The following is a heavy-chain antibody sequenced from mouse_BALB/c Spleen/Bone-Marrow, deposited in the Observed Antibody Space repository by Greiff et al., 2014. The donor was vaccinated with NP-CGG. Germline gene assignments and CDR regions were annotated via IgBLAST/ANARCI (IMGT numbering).Heavy chain of an antibody. V-gene: IGHV1-9*01. J-gene: IGHJ1*01. D-gene: IGHD1-1*01. CDR1: GYTFSSYW. Sequence: QVQLQQSGAELMKPGASVKISCKATGYTFSSYWIEWVKQRPGHGLEWIGEILPGSGSTNYNEKFKGKATFTADTSSNTACMQLSSLTSEDSAVYYCAGEDGPWYFDVWGAGTTVSVSS. CDR3: AGEDGPWYFDV. CDR2: ILPGSGST.